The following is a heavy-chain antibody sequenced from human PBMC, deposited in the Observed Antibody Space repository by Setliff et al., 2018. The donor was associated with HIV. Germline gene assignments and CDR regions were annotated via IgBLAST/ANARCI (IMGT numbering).Heavy chain of an antibody. CDR3: AKNGPSRRGYYFDY. V-gene: IGHV3-23*01. Sequence: HPGGSLRLSCSASGFTFSSYWMHWVRQAPGKGLVWVSSITGSGTNTYYTDSVRGRCTLSRDNSRNTVFLQMNSLRAEDTAVYYCAKNGPSRRGYYFDYWGQGTLVTVSS. D-gene: IGHD6-13*01. CDR2: ITGSGTNT. J-gene: IGHJ4*02. CDR1: GFTFSSYW.